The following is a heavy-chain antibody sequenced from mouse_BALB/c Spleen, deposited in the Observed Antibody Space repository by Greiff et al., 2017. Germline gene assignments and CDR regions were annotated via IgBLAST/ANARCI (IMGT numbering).Heavy chain of an antibody. CDR3: ARDDYDVPDY. CDR2: IYPGNVNT. D-gene: IGHD2-4*01. Sequence: VQLQQSGPELVKPGASVRISCKASGYTFTSYYIHWVKQRPGQGLEWIGWIYPGNVNTKYNEKFKGKATLTADKSSSTAYMQLSSLTSEDSAVYFCARDDYDVPDYWGQGTTLTVSS. J-gene: IGHJ2*01. V-gene: IGHV1S56*01. CDR1: GYTFTSYY.